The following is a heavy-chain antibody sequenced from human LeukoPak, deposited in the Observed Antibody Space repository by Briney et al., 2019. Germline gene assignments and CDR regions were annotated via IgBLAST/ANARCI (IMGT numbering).Heavy chain of an antibody. D-gene: IGHD2-21*02. CDR2: IIPIFGTA. J-gene: IGHJ3*02. Sequence: ASVKVSCKASGGTFSSYAISWVRQAPGQGLEWMGGIIPIFGTANYAQKFQGRVTITADKSTSTAYMELSSLRSEDTAVYYCARDWAPNVVVTANSAFDIWGQGTMVTVSS. CDR3: ARDWAPNVVVTANSAFDI. CDR1: GGTFSSYA. V-gene: IGHV1-69*06.